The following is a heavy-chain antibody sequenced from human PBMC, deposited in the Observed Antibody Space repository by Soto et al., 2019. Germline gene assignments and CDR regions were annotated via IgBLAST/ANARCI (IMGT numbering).Heavy chain of an antibody. CDR3: ARRAVVAVTGSLDNWLDP. Sequence: SETLSLTCTVSGGSIRSGSYYWAWIRQPPGKGLEWIGYVYNSGSTNYNPSLKSRVTISVDTSKNQFSLKLNSVTAADTAVYYCARRAVVAVTGSLDNWLDPWGQGILVT. D-gene: IGHD2-21*01. CDR1: GGSIRSGSYY. CDR2: VYNSGST. V-gene: IGHV4-61*01. J-gene: IGHJ5*02.